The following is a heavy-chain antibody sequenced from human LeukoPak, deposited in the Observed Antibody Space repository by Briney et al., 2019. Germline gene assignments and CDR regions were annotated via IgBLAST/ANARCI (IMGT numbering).Heavy chain of an antibody. CDR3: AREGGYDFWSGYPLRDYYFDY. V-gene: IGHV3-21*01. CDR1: GFTFSSYS. Sequence: GGSLRLSCAASGFTFSSYSMNWVRQAPGKGLEWVSSISSSSSYKYYADSVKGRFTISRDNAKNSLYLQVNSLRAEDTAVYYCAREGGYDFWSGYPLRDYYFDYWGQGTLVTVSS. D-gene: IGHD3-3*01. J-gene: IGHJ4*02. CDR2: ISSSSSYK.